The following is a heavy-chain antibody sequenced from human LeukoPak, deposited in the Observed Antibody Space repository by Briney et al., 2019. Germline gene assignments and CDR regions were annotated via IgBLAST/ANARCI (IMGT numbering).Heavy chain of an antibody. CDR3: ARSNSSGYYYGFDY. CDR1: GFTFSSYE. J-gene: IGHJ4*02. Sequence: GGSLRLSCAASGFTFSSYEMNWVRQAPGKGLEWVSYISSSGSTIYYADSVKGRFTISRDNAKNTLYLQMNSLRAEDTAVYYCARSNSSGYYYGFDYWGQGTLVTVSS. CDR2: ISSSGSTI. V-gene: IGHV3-48*03. D-gene: IGHD3-22*01.